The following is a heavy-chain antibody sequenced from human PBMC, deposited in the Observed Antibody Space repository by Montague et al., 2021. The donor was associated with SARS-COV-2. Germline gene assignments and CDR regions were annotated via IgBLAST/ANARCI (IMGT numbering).Heavy chain of an antibody. Sequence: SETLSLTCTVSGGSISRYYWNWIRQPPGKGLEWIAYIYYSGSTNXNPSLKSRVTISVDTSKNQFSLKLSSVTAADTAVYCCARSRENYNILTGYPYYFDYWGQGTLVTVSS. J-gene: IGHJ4*02. CDR1: GGSISRYY. D-gene: IGHD3-9*01. CDR2: IYYSGST. V-gene: IGHV4-59*01. CDR3: ARSRENYNILTGYPYYFDY.